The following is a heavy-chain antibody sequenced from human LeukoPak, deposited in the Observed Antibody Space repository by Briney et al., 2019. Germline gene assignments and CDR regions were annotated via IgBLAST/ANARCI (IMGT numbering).Heavy chain of an antibody. Sequence: VASVKVSCKASGYTFTSYGISWVRQAPGQGLEWMGWISAYNGNTNYAQKLQGRVTMTTNTSTSTAYMELRSLRSDDTAVYYCARDTYYDILTGYYLPPFDYWGQGTLVTVSS. D-gene: IGHD3-9*01. CDR2: ISAYNGNT. CDR3: ARDTYYDILTGYYLPPFDY. J-gene: IGHJ4*02. CDR1: GYTFTSYG. V-gene: IGHV1-18*01.